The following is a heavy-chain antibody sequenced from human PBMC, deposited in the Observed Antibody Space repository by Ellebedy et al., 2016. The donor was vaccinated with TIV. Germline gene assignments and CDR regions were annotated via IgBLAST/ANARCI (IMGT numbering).Heavy chain of an antibody. D-gene: IGHD1-14*01. CDR1: GGSISSYY. CDR2: IFYNGGT. J-gene: IGHJ2*01. CDR3: ARRVTSNASDL. V-gene: IGHV4-59*08. Sequence: SETLSLXXTISGGSISSYYWSWIRQPPGKGLEWIGYIFYNGGTNYNPSLKSRVSISLDTSKNQFSLKLSSVTAADTALYYCARRVTSNASDLWGRGTLVTVSS.